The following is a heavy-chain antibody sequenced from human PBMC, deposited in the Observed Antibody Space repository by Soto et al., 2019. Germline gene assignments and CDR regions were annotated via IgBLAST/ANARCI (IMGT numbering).Heavy chain of an antibody. D-gene: IGHD3-10*01. CDR3: ASPHYRSVRGVSYGMDV. CDR2: IYHSGST. CDR1: GGSISSDKW. J-gene: IGHJ6*02. Sequence: QVQLQESGPGLVKPSGTLSLTCDVSGGSISSDKWWNWVRQPPGKGLEWIGEIYHSGSTNYNPSLKSRLTISVDQSKNQFSLRLSPVTAADTAVYYCASPHYRSVRGVSYGMDVWGQGTTVTVSS. V-gene: IGHV4-4*02.